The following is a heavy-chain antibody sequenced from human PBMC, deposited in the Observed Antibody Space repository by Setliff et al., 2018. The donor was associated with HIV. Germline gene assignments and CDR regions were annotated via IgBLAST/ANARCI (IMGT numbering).Heavy chain of an antibody. CDR1: GGSFSGYY. Sequence: TLSLTCAVFGGSFSGYYWSWIRQPPGKGLEWIGEINHSGSTNYNPSLKSRVTISVDTSKNQFSLKLRSVTAADTAVYYCARYGGNSFWFDPWGQGTLVTVSS. CDR2: INHSGST. CDR3: ARYGGNSFWFDP. V-gene: IGHV4-34*01. J-gene: IGHJ5*02. D-gene: IGHD2-21*01.